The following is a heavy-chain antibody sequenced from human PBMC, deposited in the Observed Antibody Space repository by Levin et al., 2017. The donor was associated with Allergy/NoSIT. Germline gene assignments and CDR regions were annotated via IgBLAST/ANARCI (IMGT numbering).Heavy chain of an antibody. J-gene: IGHJ3*02. CDR2: IYTSGST. V-gene: IGHV4-61*02. CDR1: GGSISSGSYY. Sequence: SETLSLTCTVSGGSISSGSYYWSWIRQPAGKGLEWIGRIYTSGSTNYNPSLKSRVTISVDTSKNQFSLKLSSVTAADTAVYYCARADGAAAGAFDIWGQGTMVTVSS. CDR3: ARADGAAAGAFDI. D-gene: IGHD6-13*01.